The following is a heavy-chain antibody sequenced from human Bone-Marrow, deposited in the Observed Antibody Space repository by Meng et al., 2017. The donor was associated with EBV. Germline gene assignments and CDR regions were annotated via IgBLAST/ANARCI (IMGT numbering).Heavy chain of an antibody. CDR2: IWHGGNT. Sequence: QVQAAEPGPGMGKPSVTLPLTGAGAGASSSGSNWWSWVRQPPGKGLEWIGEIWHGGNTNYNPSLKSRVTISVDKSGNQFSLNLNSVTAADTTVYYCARGNAYNVPSFDYWGQGTLVTVSS. CDR3: ARGNAYNVPSFDY. V-gene: IGHV4-4*02. J-gene: IGHJ4*02. CDR1: GASSSGSNW. D-gene: IGHD5-24*01.